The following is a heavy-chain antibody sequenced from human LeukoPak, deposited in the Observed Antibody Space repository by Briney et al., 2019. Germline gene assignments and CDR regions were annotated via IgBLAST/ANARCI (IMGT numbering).Heavy chain of an antibody. CDR1: GFTFTTYG. D-gene: IGHD4/OR15-4a*01. CDR3: ARDLGARGFDY. V-gene: IGHV3-48*02. CDR2: ISSSSTTI. J-gene: IGHJ4*02. Sequence: PGGSLRLSCAASGFTFTTYGMSWVRQAPGKGLEWVSYISSSSTTIYYADSVKGRFTISRDDAKNSLYLQLNSLTDEVTAVYFCARDLGARGFDYWGQGTLVTVSS.